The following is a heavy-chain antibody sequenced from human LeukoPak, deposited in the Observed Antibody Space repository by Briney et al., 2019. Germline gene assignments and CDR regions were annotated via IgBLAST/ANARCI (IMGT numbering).Heavy chain of an antibody. CDR3: ARGLTYYYDSSGDY. CDR1: GFTFNKYG. Sequence: GGTLRLSCLVSGFTFNKYGMVWVRQAPGKGLEWVSYISSSSSTIYYADSVKGRFTISRDNAKNSLYLQMNSLRAEDTAVYYCARGLTYYYDSSGDYWGQGTLVTVSS. CDR2: ISSSSSTI. D-gene: IGHD3-22*01. J-gene: IGHJ4*02. V-gene: IGHV3-48*01.